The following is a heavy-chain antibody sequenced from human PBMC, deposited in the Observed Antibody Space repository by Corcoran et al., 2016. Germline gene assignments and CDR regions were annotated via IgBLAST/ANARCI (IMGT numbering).Heavy chain of an antibody. J-gene: IGHJ3*02. CDR2: IYYSGST. Sequence: QLQLQESGPGLVKPSETLSLTCTVSGGSISSSSYYWGWIRQPPGKGLEWIGSIYYSGSTYYNPSLKSRVTISVDTSKNQFSLKLSSVTAADTAVYYCARDLNYDSSGYERLVAFDIWGQGTMVTVSS. CDR3: ARDLNYDSSGYERLVAFDI. D-gene: IGHD3-22*01. V-gene: IGHV4-39*07. CDR1: GGSISSSSYY.